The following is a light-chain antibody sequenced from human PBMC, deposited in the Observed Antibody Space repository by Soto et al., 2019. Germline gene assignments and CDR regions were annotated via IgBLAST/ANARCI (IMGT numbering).Light chain of an antibody. CDR2: GAS. CDR1: QSVRNTY. V-gene: IGKV3-20*01. CDR3: RQYGESPCT. J-gene: IGKJ4*01. Sequence: EIVLTQSPGTLSLSPGERATLSCRASQSVRNTYLAWYQQKPGQAPRLLVSGASSSSTGIPDRYSGSGSWTDFTLTINRLVPEDFAVYFCRQYGESPCTFGGGTKVEIK.